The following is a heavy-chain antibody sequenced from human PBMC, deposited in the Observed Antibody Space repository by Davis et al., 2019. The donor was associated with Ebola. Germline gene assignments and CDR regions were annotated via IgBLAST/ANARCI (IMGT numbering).Heavy chain of an antibody. CDR1: GYTFNIYY. Sequence: AASVKVSCKASGYTFNIYYMYWVRQAPGQGLEWMGIINPSGGTTSYAQKFQGRVTVTRDTSTSTVYMELISLRSEDTAVYYCASPGIAAGAPRYWGQGTLVTVS. J-gene: IGHJ4*02. CDR2: INPSGGTT. CDR3: ASPGIAAGAPRY. V-gene: IGHV1-46*02. D-gene: IGHD6-13*01.